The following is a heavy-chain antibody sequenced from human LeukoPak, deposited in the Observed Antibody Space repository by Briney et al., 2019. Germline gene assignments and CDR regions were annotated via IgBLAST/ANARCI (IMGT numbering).Heavy chain of an antibody. CDR1: GFTFSSYA. J-gene: IGHJ4*02. V-gene: IGHV3-23*01. D-gene: IGHD2-21*02. Sequence: PGGSLRLSCAASGFTFSSYAMSWVRQAPGKGLEWVSAISGSGGSTYYADSVKGRFSISRDNSKNTLYLQVNGLRTDDTAVYYCAKDRLLNCRGDCYIFDYWGQGTLVTVSS. CDR2: ISGSGGST. CDR3: AKDRLLNCRGDCYIFDY.